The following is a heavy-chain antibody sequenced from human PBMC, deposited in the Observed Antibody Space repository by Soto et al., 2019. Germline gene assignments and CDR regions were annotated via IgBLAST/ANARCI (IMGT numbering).Heavy chain of an antibody. CDR1: GFTFSSYW. D-gene: IGHD3-16*01. Sequence: GSLRLSCAASGFTFSSYWMHWVRQAPGKGLVWVSRINSDGSSTSYADSVKGRFTISRDNAKNTLYLQMNSLRAEDTAVYYCARFMGGTDAFDIWGQGTMVTVSS. CDR3: ARFMGGTDAFDI. CDR2: INSDGSST. J-gene: IGHJ3*02. V-gene: IGHV3-74*01.